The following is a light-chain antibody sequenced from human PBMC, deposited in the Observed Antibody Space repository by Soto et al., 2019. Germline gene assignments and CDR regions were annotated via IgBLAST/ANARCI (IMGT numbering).Light chain of an antibody. CDR2: AGS. V-gene: IGKV1-39*01. CDR3: QQSYSTPLI. Sequence: DIQMTQSPSSLSATVGDRVTITCRASQSISSYLNWYQQKPGKAPKLLIYAGSSLQSRVLSRFSGSGSGTDFALTISSLQPEDFATYCSQQSYSTPLIFGGGTKVEIK. CDR1: QSISSY. J-gene: IGKJ4*01.